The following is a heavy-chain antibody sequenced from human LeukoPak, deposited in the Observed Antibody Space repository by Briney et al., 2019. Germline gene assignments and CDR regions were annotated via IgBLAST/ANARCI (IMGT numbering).Heavy chain of an antibody. CDR3: GTGGRKDTSSSVSSDY. CDR1: GVTFSNYT. J-gene: IGHJ4*02. V-gene: IGHV3-30-3*01. Sequence: GRPMILSSASSGVTFSNYTMHWVRQAPGKGLEWVAVISYDGGNKYPADSGKGRFTISRDNSTNTLYLQMKSLRAEETAVYYCGTGGRKDTSSSVSSDYWGQGTLVTVSS. CDR2: ISYDGGNK. D-gene: IGHD2-15*01.